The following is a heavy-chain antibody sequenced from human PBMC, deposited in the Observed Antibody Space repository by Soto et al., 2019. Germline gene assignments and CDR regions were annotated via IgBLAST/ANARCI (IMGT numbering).Heavy chain of an antibody. D-gene: IGHD6-19*01. V-gene: IGHV3-30*18. J-gene: IGHJ4*02. CDR2: ISHDGGNK. CDR1: GFTFIIPG. CDR3: AKDWGIAVAAH. Sequence: QVQLVESGGGVVQPGGALRLSCAAPGFTFIIPGMHWVRQAPGKGLEWVAVISHDGGNKYYGDSVKGRFTISRDNSKNTLYLQMNSLRADDTAVYYCAKDWGIAVAAHWGQGTLVTVSS.